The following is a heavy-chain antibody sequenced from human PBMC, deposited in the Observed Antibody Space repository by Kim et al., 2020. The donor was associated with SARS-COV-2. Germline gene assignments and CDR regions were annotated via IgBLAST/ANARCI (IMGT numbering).Heavy chain of an antibody. V-gene: IGHV3-11*01. CDR2: ISSSGSTI. CDR3: ARSHSIVTARYFDY. Sequence: GGSLRLSCAASGFTFSDYYMSWIRQAPGKGLEWVSYISSSGSTIYYADSVKGRFTISRDNAKNSLYLQMNSLRAEDTAVYYCARSHSIVTARYFDYWGQGTLVTVSS. D-gene: IGHD1-26*01. J-gene: IGHJ4*02. CDR1: GFTFSDYY.